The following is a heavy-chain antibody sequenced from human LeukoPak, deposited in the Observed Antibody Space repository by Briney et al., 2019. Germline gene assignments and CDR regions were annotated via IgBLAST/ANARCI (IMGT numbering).Heavy chain of an antibody. D-gene: IGHD1-26*01. CDR1: GFTFDDYA. CDR2: ISWNSGSI. J-gene: IGHJ4*02. Sequence: PGRSLRLSCAASGFTFDDYAMHWVRQAPGKGLEWVSGISWNSGSIGYADSVKGRFTISRDNAKNSLYLQMNSLRAEDTALYYCAKAKWELPELAHGTPYYFDYWGQGTLVTVYS. V-gene: IGHV3-9*01. CDR3: AKAKWELPELAHGTPYYFDY.